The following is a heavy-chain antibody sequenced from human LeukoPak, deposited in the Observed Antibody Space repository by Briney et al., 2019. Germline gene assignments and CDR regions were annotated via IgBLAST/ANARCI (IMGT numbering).Heavy chain of an antibody. J-gene: IGHJ4*02. CDR2: IYYSGST. CDR3: ARQFFIVGGVYYFDY. CDR1: GFTFSSYSMN. Sequence: PGGSLRLSCAASGFTFSSYSMNWVRQPPGKGLEWIGCIYYSGSTYYNPSLKSRVTISVDTSKNQFSLKLSSVTAADTAVYYCARQFFIVGGVYYFDYWGQGTLVTVSS. D-gene: IGHD1-26*01. V-gene: IGHV4-39*01.